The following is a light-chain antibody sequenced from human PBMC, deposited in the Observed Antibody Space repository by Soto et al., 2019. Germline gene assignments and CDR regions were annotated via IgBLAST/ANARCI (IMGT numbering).Light chain of an antibody. J-gene: IGKJ2*01. Sequence: DIQLTQFPSTLSAYVGDRANITCRASQSISDSLAWYQKKAGKAPELLISDASTLATGVPSSFSGSGSGTEFTLTIRSLQTDDSSTYFCQEYTPYAFGPGTKVDI. V-gene: IGKV1-5*01. CDR2: DAS. CDR1: QSISDS. CDR3: QEYTPYA.